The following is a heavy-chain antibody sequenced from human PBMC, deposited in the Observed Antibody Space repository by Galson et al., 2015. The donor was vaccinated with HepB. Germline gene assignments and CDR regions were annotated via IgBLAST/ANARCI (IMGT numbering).Heavy chain of an antibody. CDR2: ISYDGSNK. J-gene: IGHJ4*02. D-gene: IGHD2-2*02. CDR1: GFTFSSYG. V-gene: IGHV3-30*18. CDR3: AKDEYPDS. Sequence: SLRLSCAASGFTFSSYGMHWVRQAPGKGLEWVAVISYDGSNKYYADSVKGRFTISRDNSKNTLYLQMNSLRAEDTAVYYCAKDEYPDSWGQGTLVTVSS.